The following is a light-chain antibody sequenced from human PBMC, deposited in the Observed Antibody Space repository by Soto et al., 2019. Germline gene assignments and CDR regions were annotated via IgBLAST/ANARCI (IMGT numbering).Light chain of an antibody. CDR3: QSYDSSLSGSI. Sequence: QSVLTQPPSVSGAPGQRVTISCTGSSSNIGAGYDVHWYQQLPGTAPKLLIYGNINRPSGVPDRFSGSKSGTSASLAITGLQAEDEADYYCQSYDSSLSGSIFGGGTKLIVL. CDR2: GNI. J-gene: IGLJ2*01. CDR1: SSNIGAGYD. V-gene: IGLV1-40*01.